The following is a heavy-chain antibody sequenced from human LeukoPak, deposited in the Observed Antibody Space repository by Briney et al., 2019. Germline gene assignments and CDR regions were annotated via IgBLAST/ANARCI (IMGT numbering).Heavy chain of an antibody. CDR2: IYSGGTT. V-gene: IGHV3-53*01. D-gene: IGHD3-16*02. J-gene: IGHJ4*02. CDR3: ARLQGGGSYRNFDY. CDR1: GFTVSRSY. Sequence: GGSLRLSCAASGFTVSRSYMIWARQAPGEGLEWVSVIYSGGTTYYADSVKGRFTISRDNSKNTLYLQMNSLRAEDTAVYYCARLQGGGSYRNFDYWGQGTLVTVSS.